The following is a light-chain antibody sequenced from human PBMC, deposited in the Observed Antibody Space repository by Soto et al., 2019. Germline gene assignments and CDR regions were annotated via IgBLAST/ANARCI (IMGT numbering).Light chain of an antibody. J-gene: IGKJ1*01. CDR2: GAS. Sequence: EIVLTQSPGTLSLSPGERVTLSCRASQNVRSNYLAWYQQKPGQAPRLLIYGASTRASGIPERFSGSGSGTDFTLTISRLAPEDFAVYYCQQYGSSPPTFGQGTKVEIK. V-gene: IGKV3-20*01. CDR3: QQYGSSPPT. CDR1: QNVRSNY.